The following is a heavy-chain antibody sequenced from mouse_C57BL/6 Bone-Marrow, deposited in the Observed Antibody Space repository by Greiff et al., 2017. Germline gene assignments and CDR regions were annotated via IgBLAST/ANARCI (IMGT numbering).Heavy chain of an antibody. J-gene: IGHJ1*03. V-gene: IGHV5-4*01. D-gene: IGHD4-1*01. CDR1: GFTFSSYA. Sequence: EVHLVESGGGLVKPGGSLKLSCAASGFTFSSYAMSWVRQTPEKRLEWVATISDGGSYTYYPDNVKGRFTISRDNAKNNLYLQMSHLKSEDTAMYYCARGWGYFDVWGTGTTVTVSS. CDR3: ARGWGYFDV. CDR2: ISDGGSYT.